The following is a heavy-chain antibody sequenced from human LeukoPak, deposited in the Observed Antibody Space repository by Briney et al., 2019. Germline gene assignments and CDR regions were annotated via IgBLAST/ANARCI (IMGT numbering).Heavy chain of an antibody. CDR1: GGTFSSYA. CDR3: ARMAVTTNWFDP. J-gene: IGHJ5*02. V-gene: IGHV1-69*13. D-gene: IGHD4-11*01. CDR2: IIPIFGTA. Sequence: ASVKVSCKASGGTFSSYAISWVRQAPGQGLEWMGGIIPIFGTANYAQKLQGKVTITADESTSTAYMELSSLRSEDTAVYYCARMAVTTNWFDPWGQGTLVTVSS.